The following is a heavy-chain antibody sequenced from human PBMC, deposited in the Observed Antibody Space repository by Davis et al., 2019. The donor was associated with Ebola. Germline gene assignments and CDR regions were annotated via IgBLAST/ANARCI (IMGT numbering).Heavy chain of an antibody. CDR2: IYYSGST. J-gene: IGHJ4*02. V-gene: IGHV4-39*01. Sequence: SETLSPTCPVPGGSISSSSYYWGWLRQPPGKGLEWIGSIYYSGSTYYNPSLKSRVTISVDTSRNQFSLKLSSVTAADTAVYYCARQHAGATRGWGQGTLVTVSS. CDR1: GGSISSSSYY. D-gene: IGHD7-27*01. CDR3: ARQHAGATRG.